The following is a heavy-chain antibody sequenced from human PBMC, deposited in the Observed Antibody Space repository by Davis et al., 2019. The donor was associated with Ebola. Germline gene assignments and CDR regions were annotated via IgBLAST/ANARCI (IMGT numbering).Heavy chain of an antibody. CDR2: YYYSGST. CDR3: ATGEARDLYYHGMDV. Sequence: MPSETLSLTCAVSGGFVSSGGYSWSWLRQPPGKGLEWIGYYYYSGSTDYNPSLKSRVTISVDTSKNQFSLKLSAVTAADTAVYYCATGEARDLYYHGMDVWGQGTTVTVSS. J-gene: IGHJ6*02. D-gene: IGHD3-16*01. CDR1: GGFVSSGGYS. V-gene: IGHV4-61*08.